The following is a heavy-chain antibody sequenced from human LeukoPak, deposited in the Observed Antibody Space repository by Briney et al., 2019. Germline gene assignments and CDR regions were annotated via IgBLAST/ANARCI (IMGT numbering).Heavy chain of an antibody. V-gene: IGHV3-23*01. J-gene: IGHJ4*02. CDR3: ARGGAGYCSGGICYLY. CDR2: ISGNGVNT. CDR1: GFTFSSYA. D-gene: IGHD2-15*01. Sequence: GGSLRLSCAASGFTFSSYAMNWVRQAPGKGLEWVSDISGNGVNTNYADSVKGRFTISRDNSKNTLYLQMNSLRAEDTAVYYCARGGAGYCSGGICYLYWGQGTLVTLSS.